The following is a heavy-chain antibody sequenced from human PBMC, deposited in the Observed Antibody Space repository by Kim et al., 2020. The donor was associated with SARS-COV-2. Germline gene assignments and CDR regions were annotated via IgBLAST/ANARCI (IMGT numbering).Heavy chain of an antibody. J-gene: IGHJ4*02. CDR3: ARGRGGSYMSENFDY. Sequence: SETLSLTCAVYGGSFSGYYWSWIRQPPGKGLEWIGEINHSGSTNYNPSLKSRVTISVDTSKNQFSLKLSSVTAADTAVYYCARGRGGSYMSENFDYWGQGTLVTVSS. D-gene: IGHD5-18*01. CDR2: INHSGST. V-gene: IGHV4-34*01. CDR1: GGSFSGYY.